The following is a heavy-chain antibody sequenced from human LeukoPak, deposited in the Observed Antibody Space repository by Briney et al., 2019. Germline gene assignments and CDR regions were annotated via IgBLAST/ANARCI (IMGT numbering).Heavy chain of an antibody. CDR1: GGSISSGGYY. V-gene: IGHV4-31*03. CDR2: IYYSGST. J-gene: IGHJ4*02. CDR3: ARTVSGTAMVHFDN. Sequence: SETLSLTCTVSGGSISSGGYYWSWIRQHPGKGLEWIGYIYYSGSTYYNPSLKSRVTISVDTSKNQFSLKLSSVTAADTAVYYCARTVSGTAMVHFDNWGQGTLVTVSS. D-gene: IGHD5-18*01.